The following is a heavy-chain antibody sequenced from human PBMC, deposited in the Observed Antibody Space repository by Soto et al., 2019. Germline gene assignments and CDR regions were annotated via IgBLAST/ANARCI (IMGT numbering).Heavy chain of an antibody. CDR1: GYSFTSYW. CDR2: IDPSDSYT. CDR3: AILSIATRRRYYGMDV. J-gene: IGHJ6*02. Sequence: EVQLVQSGAEVKKPGESLRISCKGSGYSFTSYWISWVRQMPGKGLEWMGRIDPSDSYTNYSPSFQGHVTSSADKSIGTAYLQWSSLKASDTAMYYCAILSIATRRRYYGMDVWGQGTTVTVSS. D-gene: IGHD2-21*01. V-gene: IGHV5-10-1*01.